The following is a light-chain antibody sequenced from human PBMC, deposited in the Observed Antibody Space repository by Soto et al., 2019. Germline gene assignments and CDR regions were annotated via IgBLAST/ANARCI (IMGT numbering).Light chain of an antibody. CDR2: EVT. J-gene: IGLJ1*01. Sequence: QSVLTQPPSASGSPGQSVTISCTGTSSDVGLYDYASWYQQHPGKVPKLLIYEVTQRPSGVPDRFSGSKSGNTASLTVSGLQAEDEADYYCSSYGGNSNYVFGTGTKVTVL. CDR3: SSYGGNSNYV. V-gene: IGLV2-8*01. CDR1: SSDVGLYDY.